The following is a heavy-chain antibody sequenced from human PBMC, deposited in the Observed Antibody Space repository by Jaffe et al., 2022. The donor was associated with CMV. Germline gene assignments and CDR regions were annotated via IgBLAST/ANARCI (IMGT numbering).Heavy chain of an antibody. J-gene: IGHJ4*02. D-gene: IGHD6-19*01. V-gene: IGHV3-7*01. CDR3: ASQYSSGWYTY. CDR2: IKQDGSER. Sequence: EVQLVESGGGLVQPGGSLRLSCAASGFTFSSYWMSWVRQAPGKGLEWVANIKQDGSERYYVDSVKGRFTISRDNAKNSLYLQMNSLRAEDTAVYYCASQYSSGWYTYWGQGTLVTVSS. CDR1: GFTFSSYW.